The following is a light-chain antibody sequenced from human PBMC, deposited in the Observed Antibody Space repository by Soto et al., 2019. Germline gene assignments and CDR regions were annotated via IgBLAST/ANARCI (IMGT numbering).Light chain of an antibody. J-gene: IGKJ1*01. CDR3: QHYGGLPRK. V-gene: IGKV3-20*01. Sequence: EIVMTQSPDTLSVSPGEGATLSCRVSQSIISNLAWYQQRPGQTPRLLLYEISARATGVPDRFSGSGSGTDFTLTISRLEPEDFAVYYCQHYGGLPRKFGQGTKVDIK. CDR1: QSIISN. CDR2: EIS.